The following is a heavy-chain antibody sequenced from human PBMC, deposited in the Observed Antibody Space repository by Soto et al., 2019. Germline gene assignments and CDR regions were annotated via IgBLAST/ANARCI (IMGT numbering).Heavy chain of an antibody. CDR3: ARHDY. J-gene: IGHJ4*02. CDR2: LYYSGST. CDR1: GGSISSGDYY. V-gene: IGHV4-30-4*01. Sequence: QVQLQESGPGLVKPSQTLSLTCTVSGGSISSGDYYWSWIRQPPGKGLEWIGYLYYSGSTNYNPPLNSRVTISVDTSKNQCPLKRRSVTAADTVVYYCARHDYWGQGTLVTVSS.